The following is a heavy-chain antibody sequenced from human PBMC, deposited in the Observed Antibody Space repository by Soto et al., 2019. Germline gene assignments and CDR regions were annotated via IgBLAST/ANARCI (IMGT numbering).Heavy chain of an antibody. J-gene: IGHJ3*01. Sequence: PGGSLRLSCVASGFTFSGYSMNWVRQAPGKGLEWVSCIHSDGITTLYADSVTGRFTISRDNAKNTVFLQMNSLRAEDTAVYYCATGPTPAFAFWGRGTMVTGSS. CDR3: ATGPTPAFAF. CDR1: GFTFSGYS. D-gene: IGHD1-1*01. V-gene: IGHV3-74*01. CDR2: IHSDGITT.